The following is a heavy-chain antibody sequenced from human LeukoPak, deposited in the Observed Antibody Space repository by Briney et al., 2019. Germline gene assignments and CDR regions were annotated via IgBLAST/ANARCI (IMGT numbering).Heavy chain of an antibody. CDR2: MYHSGST. D-gene: IGHD6-6*01. V-gene: IGHV4-39*01. CDR3: ARTSIAATGIFDY. CDR1: GGSISSSSYY. Sequence: PSETLSLTCTVSGGSISSSSYYWGWVRQPPGKGLEWIGSMYHSGSTYYNPSLKSRVTISVDTSKNQFSLKLSSVTAADTAVYYCARTSIAATGIFDYWGQGTLVTVSS. J-gene: IGHJ4*02.